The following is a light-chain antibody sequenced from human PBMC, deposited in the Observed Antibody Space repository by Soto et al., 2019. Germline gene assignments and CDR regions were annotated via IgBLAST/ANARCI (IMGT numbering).Light chain of an antibody. J-gene: IGLJ2*01. V-gene: IGLV2-14*01. CDR2: GVR. CDR1: GSDVGGYDC. Sequence: QSALTQPASMSGSPRQSITISCTGTGSDVGGYDCVSWCQHHPGKAPTLLIYGVRNRPSAVSTRFSGSKSGNTASLTSSGLQAEDESDYYCSSFSNGHVVFGGGTKLTVL. CDR3: SSFSNGHVV.